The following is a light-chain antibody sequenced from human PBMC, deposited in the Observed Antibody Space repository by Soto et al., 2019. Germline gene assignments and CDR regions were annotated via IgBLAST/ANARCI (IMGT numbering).Light chain of an antibody. CDR3: QQYGRSPPNT. J-gene: IGKJ5*01. CDR1: QSVSSSY. CDR2: GAS. V-gene: IGKV3-20*01. Sequence: EIVLTQSPGTLSLSPGERATLSCRASQSVSSSYLAWYQQKSGQAPRLLIYGASNRATGIPDRFSGSGSGTDFTLTISRLEPEDFAVYYCQQYGRSPPNTFGQGTRLEIK.